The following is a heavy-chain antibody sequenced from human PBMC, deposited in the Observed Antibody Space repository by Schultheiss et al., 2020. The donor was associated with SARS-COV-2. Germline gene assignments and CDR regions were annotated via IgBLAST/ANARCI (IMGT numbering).Heavy chain of an antibody. CDR3: ARRADSYGRIDY. J-gene: IGHJ4*02. CDR1: GYSVTSYW. CDR2: IYPGDSDT. Sequence: GGSLRLSCKGSGYSVTSYWMGWVRQMPGKGLEWMGIIYPGDSDTRYSPSFQGQVTFSADKSISTAYLQWSSLKASDTAMYYCARRADSYGRIDYWGQGTLVTVAS. V-gene: IGHV5-51*01. D-gene: IGHD5-18*01.